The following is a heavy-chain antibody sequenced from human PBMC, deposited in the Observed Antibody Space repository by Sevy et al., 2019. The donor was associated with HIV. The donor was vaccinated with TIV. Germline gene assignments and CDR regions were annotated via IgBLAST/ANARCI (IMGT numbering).Heavy chain of an antibody. V-gene: IGHV3-23*01. CDR2: ISHSGDNT. CDR1: GLSFNNYA. CDR3: AGRKVGDFWSGSVRGPWAGGPLFDY. Sequence: GVSLRLSCTSSGLSFNNYALTWLRQAPGKGLEWVSTISHSGDNTNYADSVKGRFIISRDNSENTLYLQMNSLRAEDTALYYCAGRKVGDFWSGSVRGPWAGGPLFDYWGQGTLVTVSS. J-gene: IGHJ4*02. D-gene: IGHD3-3*01.